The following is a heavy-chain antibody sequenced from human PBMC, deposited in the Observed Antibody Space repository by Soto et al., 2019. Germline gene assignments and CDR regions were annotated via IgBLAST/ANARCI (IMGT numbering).Heavy chain of an antibody. J-gene: IGHJ4*02. D-gene: IGHD5-12*01. CDR3: ARGGYSGYDPQPYFDY. CDR2: IIPIFGTA. V-gene: IGHV1-69*13. CDR1: GGTFSSYA. Sequence: SVKVSCKASGGTFSSYAISWVRQAPGQGLEWMGGIIPIFGTANYAQKFQGRVTITADESTSTAYMELSSLRSEDTAVYYCARGGYSGYDPQPYFDYWAQGTLVTVSS.